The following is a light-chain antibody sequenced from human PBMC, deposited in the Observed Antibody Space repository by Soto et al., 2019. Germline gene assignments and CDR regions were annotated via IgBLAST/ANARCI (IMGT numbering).Light chain of an antibody. CDR2: GTS. CDR3: QQYGSSRWT. Sequence: EVVMTQSPATLSVSAGERATLSCRATESVSGDLAWYQQRPGQAPRLLIYGTSTRASGIPARFSGSGSGTDFTLTISRLEPEDFAVYYCQQYGSSRWTFGQGTKVDI. CDR1: ESVSGD. V-gene: IGKV3-15*01. J-gene: IGKJ1*01.